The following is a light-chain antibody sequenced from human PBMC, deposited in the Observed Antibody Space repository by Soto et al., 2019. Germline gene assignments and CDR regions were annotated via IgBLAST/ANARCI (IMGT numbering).Light chain of an antibody. J-gene: IGLJ1*01. CDR2: DVS. CDR3: SSYTTGSLEGV. CDR1: SSDVGAYNR. V-gene: IGLV2-14*03. Sequence: QSALTQPVSVSGSPGQSITISCSGTSSDVGAYNRVSWHQQHPGTAPKVLIYDVSSRPSGVSNRFSGSKSGNVASLTISGLLPEDEAYYYCSSYTTGSLEGVFGTGTKLTVL.